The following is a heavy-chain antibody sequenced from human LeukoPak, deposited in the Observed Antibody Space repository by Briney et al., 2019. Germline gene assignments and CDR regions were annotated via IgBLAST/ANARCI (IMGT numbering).Heavy chain of an antibody. Sequence: TSETLSLTCAVYGGSFSGYYWSSIRQPPGKGLEWIGEINHSGSTNYNPSLKSRVTISVDTSKNQFSLKLSSVTAADTAVYYCARGSDDYDSSGYYDYWGQGTLVTVSS. CDR3: ARGSDDYDSSGYYDY. CDR1: GGSFSGYY. CDR2: INHSGST. D-gene: IGHD3-22*01. V-gene: IGHV4-34*01. J-gene: IGHJ4*02.